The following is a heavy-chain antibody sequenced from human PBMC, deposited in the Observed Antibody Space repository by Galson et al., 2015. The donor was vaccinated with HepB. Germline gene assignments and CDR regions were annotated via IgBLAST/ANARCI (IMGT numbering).Heavy chain of an antibody. CDR1: GFTFSSYG. J-gene: IGHJ4*02. CDR3: AKALAVGATVDDFDY. Sequence: SLRLSCAASGFTFSSYGMHWVRQAPGKGLEWVAVISFDGSDEYYVDSVKGRFTISRDNSKNTLYLQMNSLRTEDTAVYYCAKALAVGATVDDFDYWGQGTLVTVSS. CDR2: ISFDGSDE. D-gene: IGHD1-26*01. V-gene: IGHV3-30*18.